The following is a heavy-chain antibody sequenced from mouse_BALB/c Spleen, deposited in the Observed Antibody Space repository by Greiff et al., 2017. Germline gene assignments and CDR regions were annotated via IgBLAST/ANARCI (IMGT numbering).Heavy chain of an antibody. D-gene: IGHD2-1*01. CDR3: ARGDYGNRFAY. CDR2: IHPNSGNT. V-gene: IGHV1S130*01. CDR1: GYTFTSSW. J-gene: IGHJ3*01. Sequence: QVQLKESGSVLVRPGASVKLSCKASGYTFTSSWMHWAKQRPGQGLEWIGEIHPNSGNTNYNEKFKGKATLTVDTSSSTAYVDLSSLTSEDSAVYYCARGDYGNRFAYWGQGTLVTVSA.